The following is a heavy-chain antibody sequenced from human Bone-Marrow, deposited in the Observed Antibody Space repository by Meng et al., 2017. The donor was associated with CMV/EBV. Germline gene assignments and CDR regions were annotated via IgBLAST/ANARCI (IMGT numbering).Heavy chain of an antibody. CDR1: RFTFSSYA. J-gene: IGHJ4*02. CDR3: ARDGTYYDFWSGYYTGILDY. Sequence: GESLKISCAVSRFTFSSYAMHWVRQAPGKGLEWVAVISYDGSNKYYADSVKGRFTISRDNSKNTLYLQMNSLRAEDTAVYYCARDGTYYDFWSGYYTGILDYWGQGTLVTVSS. CDR2: ISYDGSNK. V-gene: IGHV3-30*04. D-gene: IGHD3-3*01.